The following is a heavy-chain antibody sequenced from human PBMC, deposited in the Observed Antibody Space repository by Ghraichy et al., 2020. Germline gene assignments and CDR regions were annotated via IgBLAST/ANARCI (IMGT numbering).Heavy chain of an antibody. CDR2: ISPYNGKT. J-gene: IGHJ5*02. CDR1: GYTFISYG. D-gene: IGHD3-9*01. V-gene: IGHV1-18*04. Sequence: ASVKVSCQASGYTFISYGISWVRQAPGRGLEWIGWISPYNGKTKYAETVQGRVTMTTDSSTSTAFLELRSLRSDDTAVYYCVRSRSNYDITTGSPQWFDPWGQGTLVSVSS. CDR3: VRSRSNYDITTGSPQWFDP.